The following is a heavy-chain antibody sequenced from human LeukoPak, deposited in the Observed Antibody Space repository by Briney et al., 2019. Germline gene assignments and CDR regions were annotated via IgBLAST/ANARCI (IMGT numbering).Heavy chain of an antibody. CDR1: GFTFSDYY. V-gene: IGHV3-11*01. J-gene: IGHJ3*02. CDR2: ISSSGSTI. D-gene: IGHD2-21*02. CDR3: ARETAGDPNDAFDI. Sequence: GGSLRLSCAASGFTFSDYYMSWIRQAPGKGLEWVSYISSSGSTIYYADSVKGRFTISRDNAKNSLYLQMNSLGAEDTAVYYCARETAGDPNDAFDIWGQGTMVTVSS.